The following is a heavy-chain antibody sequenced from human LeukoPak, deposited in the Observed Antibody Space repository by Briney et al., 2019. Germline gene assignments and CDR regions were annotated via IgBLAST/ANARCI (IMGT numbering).Heavy chain of an antibody. J-gene: IGHJ4*02. CDR2: FDPEDGET. CDR1: GYTLTELS. Sequence: ASVKVSFKVSGYTLTELSMHWVRQAPGKGLEWMGGFDPEDGETIYAQKFQGRVTMTEDTSTDTAYMELSSLRSEDTAVYYCATGDSSGWYRVYWGQGTLVTVSS. CDR3: ATGDSSGWYRVY. V-gene: IGHV1-24*01. D-gene: IGHD6-19*01.